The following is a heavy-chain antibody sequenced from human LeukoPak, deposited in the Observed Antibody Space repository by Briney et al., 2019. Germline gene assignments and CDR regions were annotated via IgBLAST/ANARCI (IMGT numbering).Heavy chain of an antibody. V-gene: IGHV3-43*02. CDR1: GFTFDDYA. Sequence: PGGSLRLSCAASGFTFDDYAMHGVRQAPGKGLEWVSLISGDGGSTYYADSVKGRFTISRDNSKNSLYLQMNSLRAEDTAVYYCARLQLWPIDYWGQGTLVTVSS. J-gene: IGHJ4*02. CDR3: ARLQLWPIDY. D-gene: IGHD5-18*01. CDR2: ISGDGGST.